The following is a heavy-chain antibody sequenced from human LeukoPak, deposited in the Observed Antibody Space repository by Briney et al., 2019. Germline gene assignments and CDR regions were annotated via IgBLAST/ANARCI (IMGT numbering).Heavy chain of an antibody. D-gene: IGHD3-10*01. V-gene: IGHV4-38-2*02. CDR2: IYHSGST. Sequence: SETLSLTCTVSGYSISSGYYWGWIRQPPGKRLEWIGSIYHSGSTYYNPSLKSRVTISVDTSKNQFSLKLSSVTAADTAMYYCARGPYYYGSGSYTDYWGQGTLVTVSS. CDR1: GYSISSGYY. CDR3: ARGPYYYGSGSYTDY. J-gene: IGHJ4*02.